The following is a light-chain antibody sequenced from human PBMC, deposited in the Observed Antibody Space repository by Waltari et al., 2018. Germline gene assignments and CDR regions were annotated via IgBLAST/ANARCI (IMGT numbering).Light chain of an antibody. V-gene: IGKV1-39*01. CDR2: AAS. Sequence: IQMTQSPSSLSASVGDRVTITCRASQTITTYLNWYQHKPGRAPRLLIYAASTLQSGVPSRFSGSGSGTDFTLTISTLQPEDFATYYCQQNYDTPYSFGQGTNLEIK. J-gene: IGKJ2*03. CDR1: QTITTY. CDR3: QQNYDTPYS.